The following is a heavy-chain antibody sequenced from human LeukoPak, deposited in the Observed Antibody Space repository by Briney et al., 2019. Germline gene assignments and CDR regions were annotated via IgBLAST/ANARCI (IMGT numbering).Heavy chain of an antibody. D-gene: IGHD5-12*01. J-gene: IGHJ4*02. CDR2: ISSSSSTI. CDR3: ARDLFPQGALVATIQGGFDY. V-gene: IGHV3-48*01. Sequence: GGSLRLSCAASGFTFSSYSMNWVRQAPGKGLEWVSYISSSSSTIYYADSVKGRFTISRDNAKNSLYLQMNSLRAEDTAVYYCARDLFPQGALVATIQGGFDYWGQGTLVTVSS. CDR1: GFTFSSYS.